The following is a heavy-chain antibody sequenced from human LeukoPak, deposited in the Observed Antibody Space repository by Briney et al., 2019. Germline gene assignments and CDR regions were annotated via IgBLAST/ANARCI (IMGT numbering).Heavy chain of an antibody. J-gene: IGHJ5*02. CDR1: GFTFSSYW. CDR2: IKQDGSEK. Sequence: GGSLRLSCAASGFTFSSYWMSWVRQAPGKGLEWVANIKQDGSEKYYVDSVKGRFTISRDNAKNSLYLQMNSLRAEDTALYHCARVGYVGHWFDPWGQGTLVTVSS. CDR3: ARVGYVGHWFDP. V-gene: IGHV3-7*03. D-gene: IGHD5-18*01.